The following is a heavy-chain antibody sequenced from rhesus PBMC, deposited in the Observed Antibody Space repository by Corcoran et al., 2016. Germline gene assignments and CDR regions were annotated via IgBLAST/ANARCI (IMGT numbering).Heavy chain of an antibody. Sequence: QVQLQQWGEGLVKPSETLSLTCAVYGGSISGYYYWSWIRQPPGKGLAWIWYIYGNRASTNYNPSLKNRVNISKDTAKNQFSLKLSSVTAADTAVYYCARGLSIFGLVIWGQGVLVTVSS. CDR3: ARGLSIFGLVI. J-gene: IGHJ4*01. CDR1: GGSISGYYY. CDR2: IYGNRAST. V-gene: IGHV4-73*01. D-gene: IGHD3-3*01.